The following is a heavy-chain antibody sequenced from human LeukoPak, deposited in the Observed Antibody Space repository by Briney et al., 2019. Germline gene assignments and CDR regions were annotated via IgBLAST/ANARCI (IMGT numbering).Heavy chain of an antibody. V-gene: IGHV1-69*13. Sequence: SVSLSSKASRGTFNIYATSCVPHAPGEGVERMVGNIPIFGTPNYAQKFQGRVTITADESTSTAYMELSSLRSEDTAVYDCAREGGVVPAAIVPAFDIWGQGTMVTVSS. CDR3: AREGGVVPAAIVPAFDI. J-gene: IGHJ3*02. CDR1: RGTFNIYA. D-gene: IGHD2-2*02. CDR2: NIPIFGTP.